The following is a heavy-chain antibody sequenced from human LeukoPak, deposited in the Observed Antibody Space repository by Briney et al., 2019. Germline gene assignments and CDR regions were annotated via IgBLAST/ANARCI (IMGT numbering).Heavy chain of an antibody. D-gene: IGHD4-17*01. V-gene: IGHV4-4*02. CDR1: GGSISSSNW. J-gene: IGHJ6*02. CDR2: IYHSGST. CDR3: ARGFRYGDYYYGMDV. Sequence: SETLSLTCAVSGGSISSSNWWSWVRQPPGKGLEWIGEIYHSGSTNYNPSLKSRVTISVDKSKNQFSLKLGSVTAADTAVYYCARGFRYGDYYYGMDVWGQGTTVTVSS.